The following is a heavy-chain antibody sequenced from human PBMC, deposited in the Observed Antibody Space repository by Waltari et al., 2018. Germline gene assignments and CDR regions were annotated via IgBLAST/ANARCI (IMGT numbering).Heavy chain of an antibody. CDR1: GYSISSGYY. Sequence: QVQLQESGPGLVKPSETLSLTCTVSGYSISSGYYWGWIRQPPGKGLEWIGSIYHSGSTYYNPSLKSRVTISVDTSKNQFSLKLSSVTAADTAVYYCARDRRGGASYYDFWSGYQYFDYWGQGTLVTVSS. V-gene: IGHV4-38-2*02. CDR3: ARDRRGGASYYDFWSGYQYFDY. J-gene: IGHJ4*02. D-gene: IGHD3-3*01. CDR2: IYHSGST.